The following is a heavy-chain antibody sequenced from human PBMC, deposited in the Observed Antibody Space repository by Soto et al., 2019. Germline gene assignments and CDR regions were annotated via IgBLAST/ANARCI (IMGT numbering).Heavy chain of an antibody. J-gene: IGHJ4*02. CDR1: GGSISNYY. D-gene: IGHD3-3*01. V-gene: IGHV4-59*08. CDR3: ARLMGTDFWSGYGY. CDR2: IYYSGST. Sequence: SETLSLTCTVSGGSISNYYWSWIRQPPGKGLEWIGYIYYSGSTNYNPSLKSRVTISVDTSKNQFSLKLSSVTAEDTAVYYCARLMGTDFWSGYGYWGQGTLVTVSS.